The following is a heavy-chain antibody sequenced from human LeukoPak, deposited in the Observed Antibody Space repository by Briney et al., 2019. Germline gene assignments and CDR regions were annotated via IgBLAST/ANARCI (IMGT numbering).Heavy chain of an antibody. J-gene: IGHJ4*02. CDR2: ISSSSSYI. Sequence: GGSLRLSCAASGFTFSSYSMNWVRQAPGKGLEWVSPISSSSSYIYYADSVKGRFTISRDNAKNSLYLQVNSLRAEDTAVYYCARADTTHPYYFDYWGQGTLVTVSS. CDR3: ARADTTHPYYFDY. D-gene: IGHD5-18*01. V-gene: IGHV3-21*01. CDR1: GFTFSSYS.